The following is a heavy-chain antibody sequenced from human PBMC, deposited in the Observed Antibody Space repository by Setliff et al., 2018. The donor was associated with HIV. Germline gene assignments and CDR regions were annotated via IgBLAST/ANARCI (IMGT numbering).Heavy chain of an antibody. CDR1: GGSISSYY. J-gene: IGHJ4*02. CDR2: IYTSGST. V-gene: IGHV4-4*07. Sequence: LSLTCTVSGGSISSYYWSWIRQPAGKGLEWIGRIYTSGSTNFNPSLKSRLTMSVDTSKNQFSLKLSSVTAADTAVYYCARVPRQLLKGAAAYFDYWGQGILVTVSS. D-gene: IGHD5-18*01. CDR3: ARVPRQLLKGAAAYFDY.